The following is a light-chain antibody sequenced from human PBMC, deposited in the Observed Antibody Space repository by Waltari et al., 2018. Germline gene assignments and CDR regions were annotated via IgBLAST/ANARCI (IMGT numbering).Light chain of an antibody. J-gene: IGKJ4*01. CDR2: DAS. V-gene: IGKV3-11*01. CDR1: QSVRSY. CDR3: QQRHDWPLN. Sequence: EILLTQSPVTLSVSPGERATLSCKASQSVRSYLAWYQQKPAQAPRLLIYDASNRASGIPARFSGSGSGTDFTLTISNVEPEDFAVYYCQQRHDWPLNFGGGTKLEIK.